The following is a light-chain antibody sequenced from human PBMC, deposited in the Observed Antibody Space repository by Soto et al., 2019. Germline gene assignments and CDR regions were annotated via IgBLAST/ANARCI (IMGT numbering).Light chain of an antibody. V-gene: IGLV2-14*03. J-gene: IGLJ1*01. CDR1: SSDVGGYNY. CDR2: DVS. Sequence: QSALTQPASVSGSPGQSITISCTGTSSDVGGYNYVSWYQHHPGKAPKLLIYDVSNRPSGVSNRFPGSKPDNTASLTISGLQPEDEADYYCSSYTTSNTRQIVFGTGTKVTVL. CDR3: SSYTTSNTRQIV.